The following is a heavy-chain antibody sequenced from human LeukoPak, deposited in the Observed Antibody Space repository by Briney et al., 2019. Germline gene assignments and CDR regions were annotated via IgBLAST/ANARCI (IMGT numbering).Heavy chain of an antibody. D-gene: IGHD4-17*01. CDR1: GFTFTIYS. Sequence: GGSLRLSCEPSGFTFTIYSMTWVRQAPGKGLEGVLFISSGNSAIFSADALKGRFTTSRDDAKNLLYLDMNSLRAEDTAVYYCARGHTAVTRHFDFWGQGTLVTVSS. V-gene: IGHV3-21*01. J-gene: IGHJ4*02. CDR3: ARGHTAVTRHFDF. CDR2: ISSGNSAI.